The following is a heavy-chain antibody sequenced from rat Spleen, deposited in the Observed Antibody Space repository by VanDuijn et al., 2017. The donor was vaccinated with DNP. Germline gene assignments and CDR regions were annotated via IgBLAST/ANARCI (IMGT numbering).Heavy chain of an antibody. CDR1: EFTFNNYW. V-gene: IGHV5-31*01. CDR2: ITTSGGNT. Sequence: EVQLVESGGDLVQPGRSLKLSCVVSEFTFNNYWLTWIRQIPGKGLAWVASITTSGGNTYYPDSVRGRFTISRDIARNTLYLQMNSLRSEDTATYYCAIYYYSGYNWSCYWGQGTLVTVSS. J-gene: IGHJ3*01. D-gene: IGHD1-1*01. CDR3: AIYYYSGYNWSCY.